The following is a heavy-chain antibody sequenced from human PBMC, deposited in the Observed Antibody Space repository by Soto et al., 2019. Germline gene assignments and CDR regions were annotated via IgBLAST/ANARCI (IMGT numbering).Heavy chain of an antibody. CDR2: IYYSGNT. J-gene: IGHJ4*02. CDR3: ARRYYDILTAYHYYFDF. Sequence: SETLSLTCTVSGASISGHYWSWIRQPPGKGLEWIGDIYYSGNTNYSPSLKSRVTISLGTSNNQFSLKLNSVTAADTATYYCARRYYDILTAYHYYFDFWGQGTLVTVSS. D-gene: IGHD3-9*01. V-gene: IGHV4-59*08. CDR1: GASISGHY.